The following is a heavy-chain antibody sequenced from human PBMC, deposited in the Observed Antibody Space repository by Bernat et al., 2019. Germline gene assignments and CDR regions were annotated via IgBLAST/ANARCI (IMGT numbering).Heavy chain of an antibody. V-gene: IGHV3-33*01. J-gene: IGHJ4*02. CDR3: ARDNDGSSHYDQFDY. CDR1: GFTFTTYG. Sequence: QVQLVESGGGVVQPGTSLTLSCATSGFTFTTYGIHWVRQAPGKGLEWVAVIWSDGNNKYYVDSVKGRFTISRDISESTVYLQMNSLRAEDTAVYYCARDNDGSSHYDQFDYWGQGTLVTVSS. D-gene: IGHD3-22*01. CDR2: IWSDGNNK.